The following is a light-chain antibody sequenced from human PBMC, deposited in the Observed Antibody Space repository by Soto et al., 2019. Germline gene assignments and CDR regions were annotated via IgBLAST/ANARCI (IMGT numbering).Light chain of an antibody. CDR3: QHYNNWPPWT. CDR2: GAS. Sequence: EIVMTQSPVTLSVSPGERATLSCRASQSVRSNLAWYQQKPGQAPRLLIYGASTRATGVPARFSGSGSGTEFTLTFSSLQSEDFAVYYCQHYNNWPPWTFGQGTKVEIK. CDR1: QSVRSN. J-gene: IGKJ1*01. V-gene: IGKV3-15*01.